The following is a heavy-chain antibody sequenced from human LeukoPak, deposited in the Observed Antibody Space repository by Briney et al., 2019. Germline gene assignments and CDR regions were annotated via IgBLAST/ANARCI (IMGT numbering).Heavy chain of an antibody. V-gene: IGHV1-69*13. CDR1: GGPFSSYA. D-gene: IGHD4-17*01. J-gene: IGHJ4*02. Sequence: ASVKVSCKASGGPFSSYAISWVRQAPGQGLEWMGGIIPIFGTANYAQKFQGRVTITADESTSTAYMELSSLRSEDTAVYYCARDGGYGDYPDTFDYWGQGTLVTVSS. CDR3: ARDGGYGDYPDTFDY. CDR2: IIPIFGTA.